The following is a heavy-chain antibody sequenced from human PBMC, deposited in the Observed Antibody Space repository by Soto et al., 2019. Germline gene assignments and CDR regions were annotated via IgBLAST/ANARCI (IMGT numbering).Heavy chain of an antibody. J-gene: IGHJ5*02. D-gene: IGHD2-8*01. V-gene: IGHV1-69*06. CDR1: GGTFSSYA. CDR2: IIPIFGTA. Sequence: QVQLVQSGAEVKKPGSSVKVSCKASGGTFSSYAISWVRQAPGQGLEWMGGIIPIFGTANYAQKFQGRVTITADKSTSTAYMELSSLRSEDTAVYYCARDPSPYCPNGVCYRGWFDPWGQGTLVTVSS. CDR3: ARDPSPYCPNGVCYRGWFDP.